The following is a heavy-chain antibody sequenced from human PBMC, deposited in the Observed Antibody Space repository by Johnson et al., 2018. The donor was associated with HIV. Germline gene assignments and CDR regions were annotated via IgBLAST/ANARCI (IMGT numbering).Heavy chain of an antibody. V-gene: IGHV3-33*08. J-gene: IGHJ3*02. D-gene: IGHD3-3*01. CDR1: GFTFSSYG. CDR2: IRYDGSNK. Sequence: VQLVESGGGVVQPGTSLRLSCTASGFTFSSYGMHWVRQAPGKGLEWVAFIRYDGSNKYYADSVKGRFTISRDNSKNTLYLQMNSLRAEDTALYYCARGAPWSGSDAFDIWGQGTMVTVSS. CDR3: ARGAPWSGSDAFDI.